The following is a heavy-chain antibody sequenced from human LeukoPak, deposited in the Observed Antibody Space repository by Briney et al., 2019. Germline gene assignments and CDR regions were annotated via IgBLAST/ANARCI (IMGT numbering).Heavy chain of an antibody. CDR3: AKDSRDY. CDR2: ISYDGSNK. Sequence: SCKASGYTFTSYYMHWVRQAPGKGLEWVAVISYDGSNKYYADSVKGRFTISRDNSKNTLYLQMNSLRAEDTAVYYCAKDSRDYWGQGTLVTVSS. CDR1: GYTFTSYY. V-gene: IGHV3-30*18. J-gene: IGHJ4*02.